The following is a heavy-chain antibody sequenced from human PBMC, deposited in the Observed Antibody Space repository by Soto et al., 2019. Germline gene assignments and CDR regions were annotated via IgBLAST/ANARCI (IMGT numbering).Heavy chain of an antibody. J-gene: IGHJ6*02. V-gene: IGHV3-48*02. CDR2: ISSSSSTI. CDR3: ARDREGVGASYYYYGMDV. Sequence: PGGSLRLSCAASGFTFSSYSMNWVRQAPGKGLEWVSYISSSSSTIYYADSVKGRITISRDNAKNSLYLQMSSLRDEDTAVYYCARDREGVGASYYYYGMDVWGQGTTVTVSS. CDR1: GFTFSSYS. D-gene: IGHD1-26*01.